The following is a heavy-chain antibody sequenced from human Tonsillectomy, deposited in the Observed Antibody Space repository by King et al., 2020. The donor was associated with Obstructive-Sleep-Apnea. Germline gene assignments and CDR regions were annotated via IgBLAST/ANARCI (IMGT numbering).Heavy chain of an antibody. D-gene: IGHD3-3*01. J-gene: IGHJ4*02. Sequence: QLVQSGGGLVQPGGSLRLSCAASGFTFTSYAMHWVRQAPGKGLEWVSALSGSGGSTYYADSVKGRFTISSDNSKNRLYLQMNSLRAEDTAVYYCAKDPSNDFWSGYFDYWGQGTLVTVSS. CDR2: LSGSGGST. CDR3: AKDPSNDFWSGYFDY. V-gene: IGHV3-23*04. CDR1: GFTFTSYA.